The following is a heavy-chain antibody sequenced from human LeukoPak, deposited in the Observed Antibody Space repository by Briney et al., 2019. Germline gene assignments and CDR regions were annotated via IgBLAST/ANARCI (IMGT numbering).Heavy chain of an antibody. D-gene: IGHD2/OR15-2a*01. CDR2: IKDRGGT. CDR3: TTVSHFYL. J-gene: IGHJ4*02. Sequence: GGSLRLSCAVSGFTFSNYSMNWVRHAPGKWLGWVGRIKDRGGTDYAVPVEGRFTISRDDSKAILYLQMNSLKTEDTAIYYCTTVSHFYLGGQGTLVTVSS. V-gene: IGHV3-15*01. CDR1: GFTFSNYS.